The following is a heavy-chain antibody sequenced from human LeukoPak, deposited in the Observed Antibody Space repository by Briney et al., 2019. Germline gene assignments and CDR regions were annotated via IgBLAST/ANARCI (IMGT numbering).Heavy chain of an antibody. CDR3: ARDGSYCGGDCYLRNDAFDI. V-gene: IGHV1-69*13. J-gene: IGHJ3*02. Sequence: VASVNVSCKASGGTFSSYAISWVRQAPGQGLEWMGGIIPIFGTANYAQKFQGRVTITADESTSTAYMELSSLRSEDTAVYYCARDGSYCGGDCYLRNDAFDIWGQGTMVTVSS. D-gene: IGHD2-21*01. CDR2: IIPIFGTA. CDR1: GGTFSSYA.